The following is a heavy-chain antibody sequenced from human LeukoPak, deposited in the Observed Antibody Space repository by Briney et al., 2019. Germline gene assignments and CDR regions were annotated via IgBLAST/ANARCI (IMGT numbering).Heavy chain of an antibody. CDR2: IYYSGST. V-gene: IGHV4-59*08. D-gene: IGHD3-10*01. CDR1: GGSISSYY. CDR3: ASRSTYYYGSGSYYWSY. J-gene: IGHJ4*02. Sequence: SETLSLTCTVSGGSISSYYWSWIRQPPGKGLEWIGYIYYSGSTNYNPSLKSRVTISVDTSNQFSLKLSSVTAADTAVYYCASRSTYYYGSGSYYWSYWGQGTLVTVSS.